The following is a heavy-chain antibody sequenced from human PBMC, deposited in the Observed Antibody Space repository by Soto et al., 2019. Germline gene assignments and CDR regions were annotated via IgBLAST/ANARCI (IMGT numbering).Heavy chain of an antibody. Sequence: EVQLLESGGGLVQPGGSLRLSCAASGFTFSSYAMSWVRQAPGKGLEWVSAISGSGGSTYYADSVKGRFTISRDNSKNTLYLQMNCLRAEDTAVYDCAILSSWYKEWWFDPWGQGTLVTYSS. CDR2: ISGSGGST. CDR3: AILSSWYKEWWFDP. CDR1: GFTFSSYA. J-gene: IGHJ5*02. D-gene: IGHD6-13*01. V-gene: IGHV3-23*01.